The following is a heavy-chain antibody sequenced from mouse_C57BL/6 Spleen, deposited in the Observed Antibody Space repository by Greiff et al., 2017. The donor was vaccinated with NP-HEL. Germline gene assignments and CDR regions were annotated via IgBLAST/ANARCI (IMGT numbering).Heavy chain of an antibody. V-gene: IGHV1-82*01. CDR3: ARLGGVWEFDY. D-gene: IGHD2-10*02. CDR2: IYPGDGDT. J-gene: IGHJ2*01. CDR1: GYAFSSSW. Sequence: VKLQESGPELVKPGASVKISCKASGYAFSSSWMNWVKQRPGKGLEWIGRIYPGDGDTNYNGKFKGKATLTADKSSSTAYMQLSSLTSEDSAVYFCARLGGVWEFDYWGQGTTLTVSS.